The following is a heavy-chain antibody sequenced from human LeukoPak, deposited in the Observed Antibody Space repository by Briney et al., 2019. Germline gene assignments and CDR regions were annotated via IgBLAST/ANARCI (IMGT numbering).Heavy chain of an antibody. J-gene: IGHJ3*02. D-gene: IGHD6-13*01. V-gene: IGHV1-18*01. CDR1: GYTFTSYG. CDR2: ISAYNGNT. CDR3: ARDRWRGSSWYAKAFDI. Sequence: ASVKLSCKASGYTFTSYGISWVRQAPGQGLEWMGWISAYNGNTNYAQKLQGRVTMTTDTSPSTAYMELRSLRSDDTAVYYCARDRWRGSSWYAKAFDIWGQGTMVTVSS.